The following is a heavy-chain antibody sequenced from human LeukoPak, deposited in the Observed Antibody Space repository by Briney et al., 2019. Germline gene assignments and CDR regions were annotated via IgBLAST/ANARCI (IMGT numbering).Heavy chain of an antibody. CDR1: GFTFCDYD. CDR2: IRSKAYGGTT. D-gene: IGHD3-10*01. CDR3: TRDFTVTMVRLYGMDV. V-gene: IGHV3-49*04. J-gene: IGHJ6*04. Sequence: GGSLRLSCTVSGFTFCDYDMSWVRQAPGKGLEWLGFIRSKAYGGTTEYSASVKGRFTISRDDSSSIAYPQMNSLKTEDTAVYYCTRDFTVTMVRLYGMDVWGKGTTVTVSS.